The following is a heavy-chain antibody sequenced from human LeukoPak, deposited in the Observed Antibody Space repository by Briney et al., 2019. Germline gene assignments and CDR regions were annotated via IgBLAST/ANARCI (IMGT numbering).Heavy chain of an antibody. CDR1: GFTFDDYA. CDR3: AKAIAVAGTGTYYFDY. D-gene: IGHD6-19*01. J-gene: IGHJ4*02. V-gene: IGHV3-9*01. CDR2: ISWNSGSI. Sequence: GGSLRLSCAASGFTFDDYAIHWVRQAPGKGLEWVSGISWNSGSIGYADSVKGRFTISRDNAKNSLYLQMNSLRAEDTALYYCAKAIAVAGTGTYYFDYWGQGTLVTVSS.